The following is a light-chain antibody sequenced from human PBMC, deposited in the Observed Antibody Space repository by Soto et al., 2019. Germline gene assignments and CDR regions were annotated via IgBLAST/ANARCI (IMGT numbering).Light chain of an antibody. J-gene: IGLJ1*01. Sequence: QSALTQPPSVSAAPGQKVFISCSGSSSDIGKNYVSWYQHLPGEAPKFLIYDNDKRPSGVPDRFSASKSGTSANLAITGLQTGDEADYFCGTWDNSLTDYVFGTGTKLTVL. CDR3: GTWDNSLTDYV. CDR1: SSDIGKNY. V-gene: IGLV1-51*01. CDR2: DND.